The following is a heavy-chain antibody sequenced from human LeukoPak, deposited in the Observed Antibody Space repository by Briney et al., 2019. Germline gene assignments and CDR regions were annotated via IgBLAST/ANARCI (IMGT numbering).Heavy chain of an antibody. CDR3: AREDRDGYNFGPGRLRGPNFDY. V-gene: IGHV1-2*02. J-gene: IGHJ4*02. CDR2: INPNSGGT. CDR1: GYTFTGYY. Sequence: GASVKVSCKASGYTFTGYYMHWVRQAPGQGLEWMGWINPNSGGTNYAQKFQGRVTMTRDTSISTAYMELSGLRSDDTAVYYCAREDRDGYNFGPGRLRGPNFDYWGQGTLVTVSS. D-gene: IGHD5-24*01.